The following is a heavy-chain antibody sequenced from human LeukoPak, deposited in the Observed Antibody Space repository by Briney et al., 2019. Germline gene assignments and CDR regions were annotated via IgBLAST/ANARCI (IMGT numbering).Heavy chain of an antibody. CDR1: GGSITTYPYN. CDR2: ISYSGTT. D-gene: IGHD3-9*01. V-gene: IGHV4-39*01. J-gene: IGHJ5*01. CDR3: ARHPTGYPNWFDS. Sequence: SETLSLTCTVSGGSITTYPYNWGWIRQTPGKGLEWIGPISYSGTTYYKPSLKSPVTMSIDTSKDQFSLNLSSATAADTAVYYCARHPTGYPNWFDSWGQGILVIVSS.